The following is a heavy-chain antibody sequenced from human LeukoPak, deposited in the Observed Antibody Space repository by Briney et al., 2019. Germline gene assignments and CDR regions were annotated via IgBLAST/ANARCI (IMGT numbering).Heavy chain of an antibody. CDR1: GGFISGYY. D-gene: IGHD6-19*01. CDR2: IYYSGST. V-gene: IGHV4-59*08. Sequence: KPSETLSLTCTVSGGFISGYYWSWIRQPPGKGLEWIGHIYYSGSTNYNPSLKSRVTISVDTSNNQFSPKLTSVTAADTAVYYCARQVGYSSGWYIYWGQGTLVTVSS. CDR3: ARQVGYSSGWYIY. J-gene: IGHJ4*02.